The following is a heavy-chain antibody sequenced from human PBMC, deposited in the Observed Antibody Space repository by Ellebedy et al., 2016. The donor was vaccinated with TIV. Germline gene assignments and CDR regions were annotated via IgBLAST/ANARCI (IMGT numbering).Heavy chain of an antibody. V-gene: IGHV1-46*01. CDR1: GYTFTSHY. CDR3: ASGKHTSGWYKPWIDY. Sequence: AASVKVSCKASGYTFTSHYIHWVRQAPGQGLEWMVIINPIGGGTDYTHKFHSRVTMTRDTSTSTVYMELSSLRSEDTAVYYCASGKHTSGWYKPWIDYWGQGTLVTVSS. CDR2: INPIGGGT. D-gene: IGHD6-19*01. J-gene: IGHJ4*02.